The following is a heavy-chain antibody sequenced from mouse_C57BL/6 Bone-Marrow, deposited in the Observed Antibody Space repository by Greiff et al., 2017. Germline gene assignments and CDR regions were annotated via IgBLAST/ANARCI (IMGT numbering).Heavy chain of an antibody. CDR3: TSSLFYYGTNY. CDR1: GFNLKDYY. Sequence: EVQLQQSGAELVKPGASVKLSCTASGFNLKDYYIHWVKQRTEQGLEWIGSIDPEDGDTKYAPKFQDKATITANTSSNTAYLQLSSLTSEDTAVYYCTSSLFYYGTNYWGQGTTLTVSS. D-gene: IGHD1-1*01. V-gene: IGHV14-2*01. CDR2: IDPEDGDT. J-gene: IGHJ2*01.